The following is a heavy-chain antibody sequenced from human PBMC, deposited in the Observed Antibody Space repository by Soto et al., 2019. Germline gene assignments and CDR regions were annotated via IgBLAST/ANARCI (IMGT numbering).Heavy chain of an antibody. CDR1: GGSISSGGYS. Sequence: QLQLQESGSGLVKPSQTLSLTCAVSGGSISSGGYSWSWIRQTPGKGLEWIGYIYHSGSTYYNPSLQSRVTTAVDRSKNQFSLKLSSVTAADTAVYYCARAWTRTWAHYYYGMDVWGQGTTVTVSS. D-gene: IGHD1-1*01. CDR3: ARAWTRTWAHYYYGMDV. CDR2: IYHSGST. V-gene: IGHV4-30-2*01. J-gene: IGHJ6*02.